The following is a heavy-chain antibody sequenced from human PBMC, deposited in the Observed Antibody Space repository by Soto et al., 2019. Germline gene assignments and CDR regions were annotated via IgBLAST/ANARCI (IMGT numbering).Heavy chain of an antibody. V-gene: IGHV3-48*02. CDR3: ARGGAGRPDY. Sequence: EVQLVNSGGGLVQPGGSLRLSCAASGFKFSSYGMNWVRQAPGKGLEWVSYISAGTATTNYADSVKGRFTISRDNAKSSLYLQLNSLRDDDTAVYYCARGGAGRPDYWGQGTLVIVSS. CDR1: GFKFSSYG. J-gene: IGHJ4*02. D-gene: IGHD6-13*01. CDR2: ISAGTATT.